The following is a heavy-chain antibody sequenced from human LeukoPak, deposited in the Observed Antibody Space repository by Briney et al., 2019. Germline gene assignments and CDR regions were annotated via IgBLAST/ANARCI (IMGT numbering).Heavy chain of an antibody. D-gene: IGHD3-9*01. CDR1: GFTFSSYA. V-gene: IGHV3-30*04. Sequence: PGRSLRLSCAASGFTFSSYAMHWVRQAPGKGLEWVAVISYDGSNKYYADSVKGRFTISRDNSKNTLYLQMNSLRAEDTAVYYCARNNTLILDILTGPGEDNWFDPWGQETLVTVSS. J-gene: IGHJ5*02. CDR3: ARNNTLILDILTGPGEDNWFDP. CDR2: ISYDGSNK.